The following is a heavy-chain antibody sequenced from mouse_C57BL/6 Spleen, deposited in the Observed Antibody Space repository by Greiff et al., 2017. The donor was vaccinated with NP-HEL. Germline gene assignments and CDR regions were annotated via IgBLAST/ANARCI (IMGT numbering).Heavy chain of an antibody. J-gene: IGHJ2*01. CDR2: ISSGGSYT. CDR1: GFTFSSYG. D-gene: IGHD3-2*02. V-gene: IGHV5-6*01. Sequence: EVQLVESGGDLVKPGGSLKLSCAASGFTFSSYGMSWVRQTPDKRLEWVATISSGGSYTYYPDSVKGRFTISRDNAKNTLYLQMSSLKSEDTAMYYCARPSSSSGYDYWGQGTTLTVSS. CDR3: ARPSSSSGYDY.